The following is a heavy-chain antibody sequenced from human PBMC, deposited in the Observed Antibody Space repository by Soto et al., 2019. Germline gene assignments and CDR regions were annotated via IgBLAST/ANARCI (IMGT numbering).Heavy chain of an antibody. CDR2: MYNTGST. D-gene: IGHD2-21*02. CDR1: GGSISRYY. V-gene: IGHV4-59*01. CDR3: ARDLWGYCGTDCYPLDV. J-gene: IGHJ6*02. Sequence: QVQLQESGPGLVKPSETLSLTCTVSGGSISRYYWSWIRQPPGKGLEWIGYMYNTGSTVYNPSFKSRGPISVDTSKNQFSLKLNSVTAADTAVSYCARDLWGYCGTDCYPLDVWGQGTTVTVSS.